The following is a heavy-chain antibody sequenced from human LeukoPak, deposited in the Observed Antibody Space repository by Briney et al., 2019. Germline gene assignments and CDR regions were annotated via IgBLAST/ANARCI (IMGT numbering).Heavy chain of an antibody. CDR3: ARAFYDSLTGYPAYFDY. D-gene: IGHD3-9*01. J-gene: IGHJ4*02. CDR2: ISSSGSTI. Sequence: GGSLSLSCAASGFTFSNYEMNWVRQAPGKGLEWVSYISSSGSTIYYADSVKGRFTISRDNAKNSLYLQMNSLRAEDTAVYYCARAFYDSLTGYPAYFDYWGQGTLVTVSS. CDR1: GFTFSNYE. V-gene: IGHV3-48*03.